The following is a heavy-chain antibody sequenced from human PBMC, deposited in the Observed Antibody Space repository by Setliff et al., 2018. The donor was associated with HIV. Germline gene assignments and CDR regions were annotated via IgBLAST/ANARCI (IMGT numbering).Heavy chain of an antibody. CDR1: GASISNSNW. J-gene: IGHJ4*01. Sequence: SETLSLTCAVSGASISNSNWWSWVRQSPGKGLEWIGEIYHTGSTNYSPSLKSRVTISVDKSKNQFSLRLSSVTAADTAVYYCARVQYHYVNNGDSYYFTHWGHGTLVTVSS. V-gene: IGHV4-4*02. CDR2: IYHTGST. D-gene: IGHD3-10*02. CDR3: ARVQYHYVNNGDSYYFTH.